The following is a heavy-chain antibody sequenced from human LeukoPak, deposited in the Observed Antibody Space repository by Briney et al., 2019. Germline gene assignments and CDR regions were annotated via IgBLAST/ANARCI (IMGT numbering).Heavy chain of an antibody. V-gene: IGHV3-30*18. J-gene: IGHJ4*02. CDR1: GFTFRSNG. D-gene: IGHD2-15*01. CDR3: AKGRLRVVVFDY. CDR2: ISYDGDKK. Sequence: GGSLRLSCTASGFTFRSNGMHWVRQAPGKGLEWVAAISYDGDKKYFADSVKGRFTISRDNSKNTLYLQMNSLRAEDTAVYYCAKGRLRVVVFDYWGQGTLVTVSS.